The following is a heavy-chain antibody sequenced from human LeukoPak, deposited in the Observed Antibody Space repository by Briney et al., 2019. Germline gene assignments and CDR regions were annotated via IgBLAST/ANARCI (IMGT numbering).Heavy chain of an antibody. CDR3: AKEISYDFWSGYQYYGMDV. D-gene: IGHD3-3*01. Sequence: GGSLRLSCAASGFTVSSNYMSWVRQAPGKGLEWVSVIYSGGSTYCADSVKGRFTISRDNSKNTLYLQMNSLRAEDTAVYYCAKEISYDFWSGYQYYGMDVWGQGTTVTVSS. V-gene: IGHV3-66*01. CDR2: IYSGGST. CDR1: GFTVSSNY. J-gene: IGHJ6*02.